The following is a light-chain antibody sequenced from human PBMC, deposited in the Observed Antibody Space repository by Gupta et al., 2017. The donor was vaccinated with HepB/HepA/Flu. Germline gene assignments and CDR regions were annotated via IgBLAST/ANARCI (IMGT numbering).Light chain of an antibody. CDR2: KAS. CDR1: QSISSW. J-gene: IGKJ2*04. Sequence: DIQMTQSPSTLSAPVGDRVTITCRASQSISSWLAWYQQKPGKAPKLLIYKASSLESGVPSRFSGSGSGTECTLTISSLQPDDFATYYCQQYNSYLCSFGQGTKLEIK. V-gene: IGKV1-5*03. CDR3: QQYNSYLCS.